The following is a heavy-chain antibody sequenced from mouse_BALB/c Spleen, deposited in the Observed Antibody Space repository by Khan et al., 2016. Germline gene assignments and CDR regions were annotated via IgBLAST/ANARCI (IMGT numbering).Heavy chain of an antibody. Sequence: VQLKQSGPGLVAPSQSLSITCTVSGFSLTNSGVHWVRQPPGKGLDWLGVIWAGGSTDYNSALMSRLSIPKDNSQNQVFLKMNSMQPDDTAMYYCARDDQDYDAWFASWGQGTLVTVSA. V-gene: IGHV2-9*02. CDR2: IWAGGST. CDR1: GFSLTNSG. J-gene: IGHJ3*01. CDR3: ARDDQDYDAWFAS. D-gene: IGHD2-4*01.